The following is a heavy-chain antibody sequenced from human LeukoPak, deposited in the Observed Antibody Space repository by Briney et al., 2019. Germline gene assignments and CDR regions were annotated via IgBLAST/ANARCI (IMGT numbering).Heavy chain of an antibody. V-gene: IGHV3-21*01. Sequence: GGSLRLSCAASGFTFSSYSMNWVRQAPGKGLEWVSSISSSSSYIYYADSVKGRFTISRDNAKNSLYLQMNSLRAEDTAVYYCARDLGTDDYVWGSYRYSPPYFDYWGQGTLVTVSS. D-gene: IGHD3-16*02. CDR3: ARDLGTDDYVWGSYRYSPPYFDY. CDR1: GFTFSSYS. CDR2: ISSSSSYI. J-gene: IGHJ4*02.